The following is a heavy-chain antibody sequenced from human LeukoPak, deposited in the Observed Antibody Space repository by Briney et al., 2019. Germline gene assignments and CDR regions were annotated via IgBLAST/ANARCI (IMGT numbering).Heavy chain of an antibody. Sequence: PGGSLRLSCAASGFTFSSYGMHWVRQAPGKGLEWVAVIWYDGSNKYYADSVKGRFTISRDNSKNTLYLQMNSLRAEDTAVYYCARDADYHGSGSYPDYWGQGTLVTVSS. D-gene: IGHD3-10*01. CDR2: IWYDGSNK. CDR1: GFTFSSYG. V-gene: IGHV3-33*01. J-gene: IGHJ4*02. CDR3: ARDADYHGSGSYPDY.